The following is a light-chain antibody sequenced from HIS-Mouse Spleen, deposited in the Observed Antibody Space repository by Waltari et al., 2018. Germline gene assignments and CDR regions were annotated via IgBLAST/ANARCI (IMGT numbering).Light chain of an antibody. CDR3: AAWDDSLNGNYV. V-gene: IGLV1-44*01. CDR2: SNN. Sequence: QSVLTQPPSASGTPGQRVTISCSGSSSNIGRNTANWSQQLPGTAPKLLIYSNNQRPSGVPDRFSGSKSGTSASLAISGLQSEDEADYYCAAWDDSLNGNYVFGTGTKVTVL. CDR1: SSNIGRNT. J-gene: IGLJ1*01.